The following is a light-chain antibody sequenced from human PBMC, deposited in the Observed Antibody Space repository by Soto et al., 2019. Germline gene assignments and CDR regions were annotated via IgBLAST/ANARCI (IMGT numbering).Light chain of an antibody. CDR2: DVS. CDR3: SSYRSTSTPVE. J-gene: IGLJ3*02. Sequence: QSVLTQPASVSGSPGQSITISCTGTSSDVGAYNYVSWYQQHPGKAPKLMIYDVSNRPSGVSNRFSGSKSGNTASLTISGLQAEDEADYYCSSYRSTSTPVEFGGGTKVTVL. V-gene: IGLV2-14*03. CDR1: SSDVGAYNY.